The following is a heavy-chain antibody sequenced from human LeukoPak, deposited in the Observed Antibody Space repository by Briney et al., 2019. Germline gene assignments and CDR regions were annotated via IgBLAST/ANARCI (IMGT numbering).Heavy chain of an antibody. J-gene: IGHJ4*02. CDR1: DFTFSMFG. D-gene: IGHD2-15*01. Sequence: PGGSLRLSCAESDFTFSMFGMHWVRQAPGKGLEWVGRIKSKTDGGTTDYAAPVKGRFTISRDDSKNTLYLQMNSLKTEDTAVYYCTTRYCSGGSCSYWGQGTLVTVSS. V-gene: IGHV3-15*07. CDR2: IKSKTDGGTT. CDR3: TTRYCSGGSCSY.